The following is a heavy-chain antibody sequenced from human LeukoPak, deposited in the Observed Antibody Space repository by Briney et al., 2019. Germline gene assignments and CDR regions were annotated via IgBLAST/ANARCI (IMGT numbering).Heavy chain of an antibody. CDR2: IYTSGST. J-gene: IGHJ4*02. Sequence: SETLSLTCTVSGGSISSGSYYWSWIRQPAGKGLEWIGRIYTSGSTNYNPSLKSRVTISVDTSKNQFSLKLSSVTAADTAVYYCARGDYDILTGYYSIFGYWGQGTLVTVSS. CDR1: GGSISSGSYY. CDR3: ARGDYDILTGYYSIFGY. D-gene: IGHD3-9*01. V-gene: IGHV4-61*02.